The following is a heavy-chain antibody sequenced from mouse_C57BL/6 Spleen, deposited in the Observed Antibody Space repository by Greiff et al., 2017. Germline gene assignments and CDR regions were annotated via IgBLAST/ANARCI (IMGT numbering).Heavy chain of an antibody. Sequence: DVQLQESGPGLVKPSQSLSLTCSVTGYSITSGYYWNWIRQFPGNKLEWMGYISYDGSNNYNPSLKNRISITRDTSKNQFFLKLNSVTTEDTATYYGAKDISNYFDYWGQGTTLTVSS. CDR1: GYSITSGYY. D-gene: IGHD1-3*01. V-gene: IGHV3-6*01. J-gene: IGHJ2*01. CDR2: ISYDGSN. CDR3: AKDISNYFDY.